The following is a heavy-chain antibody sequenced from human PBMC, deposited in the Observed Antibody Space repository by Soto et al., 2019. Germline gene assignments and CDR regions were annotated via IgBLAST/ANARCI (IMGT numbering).Heavy chain of an antibody. V-gene: IGHV4-59*01. Sequence: SETLSLTCAVYGGSISSYYWSWIRQPPGKGLEWIGYIYYSGSTNYNPSLKSRVTISVDTSKNQFSLKLSSVTAADTAVYYCARGIGSSGYSDYWGQGTLVTVSS. CDR2: IYYSGST. J-gene: IGHJ4*02. D-gene: IGHD3-22*01. CDR3: ARGIGSSGYSDY. CDR1: GGSISSYY.